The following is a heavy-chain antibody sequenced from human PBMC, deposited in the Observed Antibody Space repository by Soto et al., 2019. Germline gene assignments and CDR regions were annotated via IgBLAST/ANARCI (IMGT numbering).Heavy chain of an antibody. CDR3: AREVGGGRQYYFDS. J-gene: IGHJ4*02. V-gene: IGHV1-2*02. CDR1: GYTFTGYY. CDR2: ANPSNGGT. D-gene: IGHD3-16*01. Sequence: ASVKVSCKASGYTFTGYYIHWVRQAPGQGLEWMGWANPSNGGTNYAQKFQGRVTMTRDTSLSIGYMELTTLRSDDTAVFYCAREVGGGRQYYFDSWGLGTLVTVSS.